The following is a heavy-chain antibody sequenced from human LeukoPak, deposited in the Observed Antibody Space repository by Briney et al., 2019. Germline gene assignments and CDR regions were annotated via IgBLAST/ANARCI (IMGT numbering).Heavy chain of an antibody. Sequence: ASVKVSCKASGGTFSNFALSWVRQAPGQGLEWVGRVLPLFGTANYAQKFQGRVTITADKSTSTGYMELSSPRSEDTAVYYCAGLKVDYSGSAGYYYLDYWGQGTLVTVSS. CDR1: GGTFSNFA. CDR2: VLPLFGTA. D-gene: IGHD3-22*01. V-gene: IGHV1-69*06. J-gene: IGHJ4*02. CDR3: AGLKVDYSGSAGYYYLDY.